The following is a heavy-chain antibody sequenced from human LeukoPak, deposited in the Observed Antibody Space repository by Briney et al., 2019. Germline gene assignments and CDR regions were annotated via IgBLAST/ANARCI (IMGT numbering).Heavy chain of an antibody. CDR2: ISSSSTYI. J-gene: IGHJ4*02. V-gene: IGHV3-21*04. CDR3: AKDIGYCSGGSCYPFPYFDY. Sequence: GGSLRLSCAASGFTFSIYSMNWVRQAPGKGLEWVSYISSSSTYIDHADSVKGRFTISRDNAKNSLYLQMNSLRAEDTALYYCAKDIGYCSGGSCYPFPYFDYWGQGTLVTVSS. D-gene: IGHD2-15*01. CDR1: GFTFSIYS.